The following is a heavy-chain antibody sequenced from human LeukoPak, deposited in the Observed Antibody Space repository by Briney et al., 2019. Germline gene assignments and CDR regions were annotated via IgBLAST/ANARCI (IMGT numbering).Heavy chain of an antibody. Sequence: GASVKVSCKASGYTFTSYGISWVRQAPGQGLEWMGRIIPIFGTANYAQKFQGRVTITTDESTSTAYMELSSLRSEDTAVYYCAREGYGDPVDYWGQGTLVTVSS. CDR2: IIPIFGTA. J-gene: IGHJ4*02. V-gene: IGHV1-69*05. D-gene: IGHD4-17*01. CDR1: GYTFTSYG. CDR3: AREGYGDPVDY.